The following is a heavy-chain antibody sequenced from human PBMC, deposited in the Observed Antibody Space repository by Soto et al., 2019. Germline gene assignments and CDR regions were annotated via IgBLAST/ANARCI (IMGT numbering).Heavy chain of an antibody. V-gene: IGHV4-4*02. CDR3: ARGERQQQRDY. CDR2: VYHSGNT. Sequence: SDTLSLTCDVSGEAIRRDKWCSWVRQPPGKGLEWIGEVYHSGNTNYNPSLKSRVIISVDKSKNQFSLKLSSVTDADTAMYYCARGERQQQRDYWGQGTLVTVS. CDR1: GEAIRRDKW. J-gene: IGHJ4*02. D-gene: IGHD6-13*01.